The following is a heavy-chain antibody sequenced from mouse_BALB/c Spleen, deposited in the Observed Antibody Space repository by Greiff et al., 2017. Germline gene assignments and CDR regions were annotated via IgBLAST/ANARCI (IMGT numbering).Heavy chain of an antibody. D-gene: IGHD2-14*01. CDR3: ARERAYYRYDGAWFAY. J-gene: IGHJ3*01. V-gene: IGHV1-87*01. Sequence: QVQLKESGAELARPGASVKLSCKASGYTFTSYWMQWVKQRPGQGLEWIGAIYPGDGDTRYTQKFKGKATLTADKSSSTAYMQLSSLASEDSAVYYCARERAYYRYDGAWFAYWGQGTLVTVSA. CDR2: IYPGDGDT. CDR1: GYTFTSYW.